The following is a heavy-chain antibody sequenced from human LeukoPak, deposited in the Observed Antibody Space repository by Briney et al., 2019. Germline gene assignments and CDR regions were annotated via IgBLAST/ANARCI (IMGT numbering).Heavy chain of an antibody. CDR3: ARGYGYSYGTV. Sequence: PGGSLRLSCAASGFTFNGYWMSWVRQAPGKGLEWVANIKEEGSEKYYVDSVKGRFTISRDNAKNSLYLQMNSLRAEDTAVYYCARGYGYSYGTVWGQGPLVTVSS. D-gene: IGHD5-18*01. V-gene: IGHV3-7*03. CDR2: IKEEGSEK. CDR1: GFTFNGYW. J-gene: IGHJ4*02.